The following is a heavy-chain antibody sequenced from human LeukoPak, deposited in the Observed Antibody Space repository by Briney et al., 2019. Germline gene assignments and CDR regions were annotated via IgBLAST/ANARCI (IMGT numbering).Heavy chain of an antibody. CDR1: GFTFDDYT. V-gene: IGHV3-43*01. CDR2: ISWDGGST. Sequence: PGRSLRLSCAASGFTFDDYTMHWVRQAPGKGLEWVSLISWDGGSTYYADSVKGRFTISRDNSKNSLYLQMNSLRTEDTALYYCAKEADRIAVAGTGLDYWGQGTLVTVSS. CDR3: AKEADRIAVAGTGLDY. J-gene: IGHJ4*02. D-gene: IGHD6-19*01.